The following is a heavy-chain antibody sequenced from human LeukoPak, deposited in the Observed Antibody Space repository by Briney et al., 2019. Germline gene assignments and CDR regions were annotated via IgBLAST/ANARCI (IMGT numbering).Heavy chain of an antibody. CDR1: GFTFSTYE. CDR2: ISTSGSSI. D-gene: IGHD2-15*01. J-gene: IGHJ6*03. CDR3: AKDWRRIVVVGPITRHGNYMDV. V-gene: IGHV3-48*03. Sequence: GGSLRLSCAASGFTFSTYEINWVRQAPGKGLEWLSHISTSGSSIHYADSVKGRFTISRDNAKNSLYLQMNSLRPEDTAVYYCAKDWRRIVVVGPITRHGNYMDVWGKGTTVTISS.